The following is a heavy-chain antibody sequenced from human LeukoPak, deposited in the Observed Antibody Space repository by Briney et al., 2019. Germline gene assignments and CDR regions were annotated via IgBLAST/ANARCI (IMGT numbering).Heavy chain of an antibody. CDR1: GGSISSSSYY. Sequence: PSETLSLTCTVSGGSISSSSYYWGWIRQPPGKGLEWIRSIYYSGSTYYNPSLKSRVTISVYKSKTQFFLKLSSVTAADTAVYYCGGFKTAMARHAADRLGAFDIWGQGTMVTVSS. CDR2: IYYSGST. D-gene: IGHD5-18*01. V-gene: IGHV4-39*07. CDR3: GGFKTAMARHAADRLGAFDI. J-gene: IGHJ3*02.